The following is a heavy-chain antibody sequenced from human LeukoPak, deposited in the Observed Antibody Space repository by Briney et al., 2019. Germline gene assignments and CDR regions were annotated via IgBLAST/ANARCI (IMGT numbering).Heavy chain of an antibody. CDR2: INPNSGGT. V-gene: IGHV1-2*02. Sequence: ASVKVSCKASGYTFTGYYMHWVRQAPGQGLEWMGCINPNSGGTNYAQKFQGRVTMTRDTSISTAYMELSRLRSDDTAVYYCASRTGDRDGYFDLWGRGTLVTVSS. CDR1: GYTFTGYY. CDR3: ASRTGDRDGYFDL. D-gene: IGHD7-27*01. J-gene: IGHJ2*01.